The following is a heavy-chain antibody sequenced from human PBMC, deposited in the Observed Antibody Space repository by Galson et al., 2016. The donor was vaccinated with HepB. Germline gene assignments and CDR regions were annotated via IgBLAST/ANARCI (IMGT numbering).Heavy chain of an antibody. V-gene: IGHV3-7*03. CDR2: IKEDGNVI. CDR3: ARDLTGLAGGGTLGHDY. Sequence: SLRLSCAASGFTFTTSWMSWVRQAPGKGLEWVANIKEDGNVIYYMDSVRGRFTISRDNAKKSLHLQMNSLRAEDTAVYYCARDLTGLAGGGTLGHDYWGQGTLVIASS. D-gene: IGHD3-9*01. CDR1: GFTFTTSW. J-gene: IGHJ4*02.